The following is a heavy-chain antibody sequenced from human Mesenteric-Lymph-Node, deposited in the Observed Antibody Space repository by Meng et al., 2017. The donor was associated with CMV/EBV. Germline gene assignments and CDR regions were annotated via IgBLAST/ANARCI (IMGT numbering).Heavy chain of an antibody. D-gene: IGHD2-2*01. Sequence: GESLKISCAASGFTFSSYAMSWVRQAPGKGLEWVSAISGSGGSTYYADSVKGRFTISRDKSKNTLYLQMNSLRAEDTAVYYCAKYQLLSAMDVWGQGTTVTVSS. CDR3: AKYQLLSAMDV. V-gene: IGHV3-23*01. J-gene: IGHJ6*02. CDR2: ISGSGGST. CDR1: GFTFSSYA.